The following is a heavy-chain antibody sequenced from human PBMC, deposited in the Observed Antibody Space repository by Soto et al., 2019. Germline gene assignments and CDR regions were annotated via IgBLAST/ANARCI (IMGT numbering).Heavy chain of an antibody. J-gene: IGHJ4*02. Sequence: SETLSLTCTVSGDSISTFYWGWMRQSPGKELEWTGYVYYTGSTNYNPSLKSRVTISVDRSKNQFSLKLTSANAADTAVYYCARGRTVRNYADDSSDYFYFFDYWGQGTQVTVSS. D-gene: IGHD3-22*01. CDR2: VYYTGST. V-gene: IGHV4-59*01. CDR3: ARGRTVRNYADDSSDYFYFFDY. CDR1: GDSISTFY.